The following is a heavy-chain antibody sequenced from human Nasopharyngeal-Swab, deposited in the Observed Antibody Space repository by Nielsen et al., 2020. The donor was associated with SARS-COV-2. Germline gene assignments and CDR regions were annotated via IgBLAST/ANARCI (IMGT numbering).Heavy chain of an antibody. CDR3: VRDGYFDWSFGY. Sequence: GGSLRLSCAASGFTFTDYVMNWVRQAPGKGLEWVSSISTTSDYIYYADSVKGRFTISRDNARNSLHLQMNSLRAEDTAVYYCVRDGYFDWSFGYWGQGTLVTVSS. D-gene: IGHD3-9*01. CDR1: GFTFTDYV. CDR2: ISTTSDYI. J-gene: IGHJ4*02. V-gene: IGHV3-21*01.